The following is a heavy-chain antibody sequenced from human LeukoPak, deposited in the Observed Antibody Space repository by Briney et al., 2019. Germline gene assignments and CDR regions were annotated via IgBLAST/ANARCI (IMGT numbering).Heavy chain of an antibody. J-gene: IGHJ4*02. Sequence: PGGSLRLSCAASGFTFSAYVMSWVRQAPGKGLEWVSSISGSGDITYYADSVKGRFTISRDNSKNTLYLQMNSLRAEDTAVYYCAKSDSSSSYPNSDYWGQGTLVTVSS. V-gene: IGHV3-23*01. CDR3: AKSDSSSSYPNSDY. D-gene: IGHD6-6*01. CDR1: GFTFSAYV. CDR2: ISGSGDIT.